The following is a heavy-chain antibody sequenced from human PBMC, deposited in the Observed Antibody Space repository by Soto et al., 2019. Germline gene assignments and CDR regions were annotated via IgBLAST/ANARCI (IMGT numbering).Heavy chain of an antibody. CDR1: GYTFTSYA. V-gene: IGHV1-3*01. J-gene: IGHJ4*02. D-gene: IGHD6-19*01. CDR2: INAGNGNT. Sequence: QVQLVQSGAEVKKPGASVKVSCKASGYTFTSYAMHWVRQAPGQRLEWMGWINAGNGNTKYSQKFQGRVTITRDTSASPAYMELSSLRSEDTAVYDCARDRRGQSSGSPKPPFDYWGQGTLVTVSS. CDR3: ARDRRGQSSGSPKPPFDY.